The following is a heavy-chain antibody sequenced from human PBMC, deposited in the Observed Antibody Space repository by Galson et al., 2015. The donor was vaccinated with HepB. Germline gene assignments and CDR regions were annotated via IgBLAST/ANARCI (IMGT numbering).Heavy chain of an antibody. CDR2: IYYSGST. J-gene: IGHJ5*02. Sequence: ETLSLTCTVSGGSISSYYWSWIRQPPGKGLEWIGYIYYSGSTNYNPSLKSRVTISVDTSKNQFSLKLSSVTAADTAVYYCARDQREDTIFGVSFNWFDPWGQRTLVTVSP. D-gene: IGHD3-3*01. CDR1: GGSISSYY. CDR3: ARDQREDTIFGVSFNWFDP. V-gene: IGHV4-59*01.